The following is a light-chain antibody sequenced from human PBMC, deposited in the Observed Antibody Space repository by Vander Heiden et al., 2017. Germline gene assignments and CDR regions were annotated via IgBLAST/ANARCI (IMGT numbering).Light chain of an antibody. J-gene: IGKJ4*01. Sequence: EIVLTQSPATLSLSPGERATLPCRASQSVNTYLAWYQQKPGQAPRLLIYDASNRATGIPARFSGSGSGTDFTLTISSLEPEDFAVYYCQQRSNWPRLTFGGGTKVEIK. CDR3: QQRSNWPRLT. CDR1: QSVNTY. CDR2: DAS. V-gene: IGKV3-11*01.